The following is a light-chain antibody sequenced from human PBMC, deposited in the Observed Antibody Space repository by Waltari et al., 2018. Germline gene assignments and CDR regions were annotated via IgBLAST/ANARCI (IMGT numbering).Light chain of an antibody. V-gene: IGKV2-28*01. CDR3: MQALQTPYT. Sequence: DIVMPQSPLSLPVTPGEPASISCRSSQTLLHSSGYNYVDWFLQKPGQSPQLLIYLGSNRASGVPDRFSGSGSGTDFTLKISTVEAEDVGVYYCMQALQTPYTFGQGTKLEIK. CDR1: QTLLHSSGYNY. J-gene: IGKJ2*01. CDR2: LGS.